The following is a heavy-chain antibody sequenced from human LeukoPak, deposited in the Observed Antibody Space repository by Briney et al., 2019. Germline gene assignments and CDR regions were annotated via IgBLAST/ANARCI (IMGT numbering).Heavy chain of an antibody. J-gene: IGHJ4*02. CDR1: GFTFSSYA. D-gene: IGHD3-10*01. CDR3: AKVAYYYASGSYYPDDY. Sequence: PGGSLRLSCAASGFTFSSYAMSWVRQAPGKGLEWVPAISGSGGSTYYADSVKGRFTISRDNSKNTLYLQTNSLRAEDTAVYYCAKVAYYYASGSYYPDDYWGQGTLVTVSS. CDR2: ISGSGGST. V-gene: IGHV3-23*01.